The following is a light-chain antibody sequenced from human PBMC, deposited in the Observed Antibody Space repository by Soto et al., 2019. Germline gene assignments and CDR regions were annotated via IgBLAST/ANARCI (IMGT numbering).Light chain of an antibody. CDR2: EVT. J-gene: IGLJ1*01. CDR3: CSFTSGNTAYV. CDR1: SSDVGAYDY. Sequence: QSALTQPGSVSGSPGQSITISCTGTSSDVGAYDYVSWYQQHPGKAPKLMIYEVTNRPSGVSSRFSGSKSGNTASLTISGLQTEDEAYYYCCSFTSGNTAYVFGTGTKLTVL. V-gene: IGLV2-14*01.